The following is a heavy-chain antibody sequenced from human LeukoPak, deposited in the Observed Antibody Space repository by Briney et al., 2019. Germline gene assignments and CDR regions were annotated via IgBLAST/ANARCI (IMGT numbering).Heavy chain of an antibody. CDR3: ARPGGFRVAGAFDI. V-gene: IGHV1-18*01. D-gene: IGHD6-19*01. CDR1: GYTFTSYG. Sequence: ASVKVSCKASGYTFTSYGISWVRQAPGQGLEWMGWISAYNGNTNYAQELQGRVTMTTDTSTSTAYMELRSLRSDDTAVYYCARPGGFRVAGAFDIWGQGTMVTVSS. J-gene: IGHJ3*02. CDR2: ISAYNGNT.